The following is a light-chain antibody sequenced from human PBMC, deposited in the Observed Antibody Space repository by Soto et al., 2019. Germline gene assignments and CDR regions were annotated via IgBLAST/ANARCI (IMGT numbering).Light chain of an antibody. CDR2: GAS. Sequence: EIVLTQSPGTLSLSPGERATLSCRASHSVSSTYLAWYQQKPGQAPRLLIYGASSRATGSPDRFSGSGSGTDFPLTLSRREPEDCAVYYCQQYGSSPPYTFGQGTKREIK. J-gene: IGKJ2*01. CDR3: QQYGSSPPYT. CDR1: HSVSSTY. V-gene: IGKV3-20*01.